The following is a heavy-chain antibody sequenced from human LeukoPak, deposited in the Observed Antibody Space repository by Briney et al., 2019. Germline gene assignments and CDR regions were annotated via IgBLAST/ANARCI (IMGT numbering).Heavy chain of an antibody. V-gene: IGHV3-74*01. D-gene: IGHD6-19*01. J-gene: IGHJ4*02. CDR2: ISSDGSDI. CDR1: GFTFSSSW. Sequence: GGSLRLSCVISGFTFSSSWMHWVRQAPGRGLVYVSRISSDGSDIFYADSVKGRFTISRDNSKNMLYLQMNSLRAEDTAVYYCAKDALAVAGIYFDYWGQGTLVTVSS. CDR3: AKDALAVAGIYFDY.